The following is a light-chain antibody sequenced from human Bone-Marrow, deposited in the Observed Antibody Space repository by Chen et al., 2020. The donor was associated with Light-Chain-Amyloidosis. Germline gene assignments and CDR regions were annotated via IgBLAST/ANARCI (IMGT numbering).Light chain of an antibody. CDR2: KAR. CDR1: ALPKEN. V-gene: IGLV3-25*03. CDR3: QSADSSGSYLVI. J-gene: IGLJ2*01. Sequence: SYELTQPPSVSVSPGQTARITCSGDALPKENAYWYQKKPGQAPVLVIYKARERPLGIPERFSGPSSGTTVTLTISGVQAEDEADYYCQSADSSGSYLVIFGGGTKLTVL.